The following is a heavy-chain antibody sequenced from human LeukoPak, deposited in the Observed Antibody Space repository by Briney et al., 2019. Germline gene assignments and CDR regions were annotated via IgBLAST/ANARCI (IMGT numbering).Heavy chain of an antibody. J-gene: IGHJ5*02. Sequence: GGSLRLSCAASGFTFSSYGMSWVRQAPGKGLQWVSVIIGSGSSTYYADSVKGRFTISRDNSRNTLYLQMNSLRAEDKAVYYCARWYYYETSGLYYGSFDNWGQGTLVTVSS. V-gene: IGHV3-23*01. CDR1: GFTFSSYG. CDR2: IIGSGSST. D-gene: IGHD3-22*01. CDR3: ARWYYYETSGLYYGSFDN.